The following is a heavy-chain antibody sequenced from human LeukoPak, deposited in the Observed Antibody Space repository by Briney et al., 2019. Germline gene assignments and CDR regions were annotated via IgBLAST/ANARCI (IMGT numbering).Heavy chain of an antibody. D-gene: IGHD1-26*01. CDR2: IYYSGST. J-gene: IGHJ6*03. CDR1: GGSTSSYY. CDR3: ARVETMVGATNQNMDV. Sequence: PETLSLTCTVSGGSTSSYYWSWIRQPPGKGLEWIGYIYYSGSTNYNPSLKSRVTISVDTSKNQFSLKLSSVTAADTAVYYCARVETMVGATNQNMDVWGKGTTVTVSS. V-gene: IGHV4-59*01.